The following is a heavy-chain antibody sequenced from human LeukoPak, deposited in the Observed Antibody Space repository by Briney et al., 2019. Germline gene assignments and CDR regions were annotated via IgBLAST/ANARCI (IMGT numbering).Heavy chain of an antibody. J-gene: IGHJ4*02. CDR1: GFTFSSYW. V-gene: IGHV3-7*01. D-gene: IGHD3-3*01. CDR3: ARDLDDFWSGYFDY. Sequence: GGSLRLSCAASGFTFSSYWMSWVRQAPGEGLEWVANIKQDGSEKYYVDSVKGRFTISRDNAKNSLYLQMNSLRAEDTAVYYCARDLDDFWSGYFDYWGQGTLVTVSS. CDR2: IKQDGSEK.